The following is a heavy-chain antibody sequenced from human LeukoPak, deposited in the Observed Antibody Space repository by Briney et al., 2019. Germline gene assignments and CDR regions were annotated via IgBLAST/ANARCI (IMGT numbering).Heavy chain of an antibody. J-gene: IGHJ4*02. CDR3: ARVPYTSSWGERYYFDY. V-gene: IGHV3-66*01. D-gene: IGHD2-15*01. CDR2: ISSAGGT. CDR1: GFTFSSYA. Sequence: PGGSLRLSCAASGFTFSSYAMSWVRQAPGKGLEWVSVISSAGGTYYADSVKARFTISRDISKNTLFLLMNSLTVEDTAIYYCARVPYTSSWGERYYFDYWGQGTLVTLSS.